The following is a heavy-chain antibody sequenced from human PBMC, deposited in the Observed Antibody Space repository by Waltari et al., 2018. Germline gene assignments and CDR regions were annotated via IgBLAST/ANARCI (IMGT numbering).Heavy chain of an antibody. Sequence: QVQLVQSGAEVKKPGSSVKVSCKASGCTFSSYAISWVRQAPGQGLEWMGGIIPIFGTANYAQKFQGRVTITADESTSTAYMELSILRSEDTAVYYCARDPAQGSGFDYWGQGTLVTVSS. CDR1: GCTFSSYA. CDR2: IIPIFGTA. J-gene: IGHJ4*02. CDR3: ARDPAQGSGFDY. V-gene: IGHV1-69*12.